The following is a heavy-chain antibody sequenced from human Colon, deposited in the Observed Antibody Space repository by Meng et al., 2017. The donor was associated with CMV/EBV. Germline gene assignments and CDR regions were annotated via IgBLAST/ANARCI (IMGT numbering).Heavy chain of an antibody. V-gene: IGHV3-72*01. CDR2: IRHKAAGYST. J-gene: IGHJ4*02. Sequence: GESLKISCAASGFTFSDYRMDWVRQAPGTGLEWVARIRHKAAGYSTEYGASVKGRFTVSRDASKNSVYLQMSSLETEDTAVYYCTRDGGNYDFANYWGQGTLVTVSS. D-gene: IGHD1-7*01. CDR1: GFTFSDYR. CDR3: TRDGGNYDFANY.